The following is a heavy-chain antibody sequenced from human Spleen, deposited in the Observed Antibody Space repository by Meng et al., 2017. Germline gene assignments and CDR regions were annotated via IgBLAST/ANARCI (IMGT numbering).Heavy chain of an antibody. V-gene: IGHV4-34*01. J-gene: IGHJ4*02. D-gene: IGHD2-21*01. Sequence: QVQVQQWGAGPVKPSETLSLTCAFYGGSFSAYDWSWIRQPPGKGLEWLGQINHSGSTNDNPSLKSRVTISIDTSRNQLSLKLSSVTAADTAVYYCRLAYCMGDCVDYWGQGTLVTVSS. CDR1: GGSFSAYD. CDR3: RLAYCMGDCVDY. CDR2: INHSGST.